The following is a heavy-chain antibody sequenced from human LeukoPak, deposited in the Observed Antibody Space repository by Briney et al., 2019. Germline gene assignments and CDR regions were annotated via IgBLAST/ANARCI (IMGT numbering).Heavy chain of an antibody. Sequence: GSLRLSCVASRFTFNKYGVHWVRQAPGKGLEWVAVIWYDGSYEYYADSVKGRLAISRDNDKNTVNLQMNSLRVEDTAVYYCARDGSGLAVRGWFDFWGQGTLVTVSS. J-gene: IGHJ5*01. V-gene: IGHV3-33*01. D-gene: IGHD3-10*01. CDR2: IWYDGSYE. CDR1: RFTFNKYG. CDR3: ARDGSGLAVRGWFDF.